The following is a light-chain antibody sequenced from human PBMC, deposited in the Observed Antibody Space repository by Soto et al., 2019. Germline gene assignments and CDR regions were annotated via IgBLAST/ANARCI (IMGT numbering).Light chain of an antibody. CDR3: CSFAGGATFV. CDR2: EAS. J-gene: IGLJ2*01. CDR1: SNDIGGYNL. V-gene: IGLV2-23*02. Sequence: QSVLTQPASVSGSPGQSITISCTGTSNDIGGYNLVSWYQQHPGKAPKLIIYEASDRPSGVSDRFSGSRSGNTASLTISTLPAEDEADYSCCSFAGGATFVFGGGTKLTVL.